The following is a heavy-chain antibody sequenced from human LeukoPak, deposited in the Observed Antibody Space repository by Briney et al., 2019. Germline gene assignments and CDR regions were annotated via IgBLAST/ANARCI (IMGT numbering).Heavy chain of an antibody. CDR2: ISYDGSNK. D-gene: IGHD1-26*01. CDR1: GFTFSSYA. Sequence: EGSLRLSCAASGFTFSSYAMHWVRQAPGKGLEWVTVISYDGSNKYYGDSVRGRFTISRDNSKNTLYLQMNSLRTEDTAVYYCGRDLAGGAFDVWGQGTMVTVSS. J-gene: IGHJ3*01. V-gene: IGHV3-30-3*01. CDR3: GRDLAGGAFDV.